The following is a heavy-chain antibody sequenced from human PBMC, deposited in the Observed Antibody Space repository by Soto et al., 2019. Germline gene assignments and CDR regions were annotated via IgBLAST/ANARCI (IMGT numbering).Heavy chain of an antibody. CDR1: GFTLSDYY. D-gene: IGHD6-13*01. Sequence: QVQLVESGGGLAKPGGSLRLSCEASGFTLSDYYMSWIRQAPGKGLEWISYISSSGSIIYYADSVKGRFTISRDNAKKSLYPQQNSLRADDTAVYYFSTGVKKQLVGGEYYYYYMDVWGKGTTVTVSS. CDR2: ISSSGSII. V-gene: IGHV3-11*01. CDR3: STGVKKQLVGGEYYYYYMDV. J-gene: IGHJ6*03.